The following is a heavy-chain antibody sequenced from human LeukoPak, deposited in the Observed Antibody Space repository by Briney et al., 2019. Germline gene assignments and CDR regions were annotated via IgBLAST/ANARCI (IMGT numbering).Heavy chain of an antibody. D-gene: IGHD3-22*01. CDR2: IYPGDSDT. CDR1: GYSFTSYY. V-gene: IGHV5-51*01. Sequence: GESLKISRKASGYSFTSYYIGWVRQMPGKGLEWMGIIYPGDSDTRYSPSFQGQVTISADKSITTAYLQWSSLKASDTAMYYCARDSSGYYYFDYWGQGTLVTVSS. CDR3: ARDSSGYYYFDY. J-gene: IGHJ4*02.